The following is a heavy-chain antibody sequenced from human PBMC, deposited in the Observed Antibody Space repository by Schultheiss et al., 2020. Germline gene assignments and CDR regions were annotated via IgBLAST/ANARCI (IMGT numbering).Heavy chain of an antibody. J-gene: IGHJ4*02. CDR1: GFTFSSYG. CDR3: ANDKGITIFGVVPFDY. Sequence: GESLKISCAASGFTFSSYGMHWVRQAPGKGLEWVAVIWYDGSKKYYTDSVKGRFTISRDNSKNTVYLQMNSLRGEDTAVYYCANDKGITIFGVVPFDYWGQGTLVTVSS. V-gene: IGHV3-33*06. CDR2: IWYDGSKK. D-gene: IGHD3-3*01.